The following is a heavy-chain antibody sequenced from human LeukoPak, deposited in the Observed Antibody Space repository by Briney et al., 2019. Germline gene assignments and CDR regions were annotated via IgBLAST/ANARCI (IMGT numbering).Heavy chain of an antibody. CDR2: ISWNSGSI. V-gene: IGHV3-9*03. Sequence: PGGSLRLSCAASGFTFDDYAMHWVRQAPGKGLEWVSGISWNSGSIGYADSVNGRFTISRDNAKNSLYLQMNSLRAEDMALYYCAKSQGRYYFYMDVWGKGTTVTVSS. J-gene: IGHJ6*03. CDR1: GFTFDDYA. CDR3: AKSQGRYYFYMDV.